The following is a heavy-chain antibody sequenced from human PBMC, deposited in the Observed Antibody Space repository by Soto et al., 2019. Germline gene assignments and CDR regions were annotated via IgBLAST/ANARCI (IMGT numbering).Heavy chain of an antibody. J-gene: IGHJ6*02. CDR2: ISAYNGNT. CDR3: ARVDYYDSSGNYYYYGMDV. Sequence: ASVKVSCKASGYTFTSYGISWVRQAPGQGLEWMGWISAYNGNTNYAQKLQGRVTMTTDTSTSTAYMELRSLRSDDTAVYYCARVDYYDSSGNYYYYGMDVWGQGTTVTVSS. D-gene: IGHD3-22*01. V-gene: IGHV1-18*01. CDR1: GYTFTSYG.